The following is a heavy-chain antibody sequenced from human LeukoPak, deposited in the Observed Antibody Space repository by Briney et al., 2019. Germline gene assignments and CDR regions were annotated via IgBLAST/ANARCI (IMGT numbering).Heavy chain of an antibody. CDR3: ARLEAGPGISYYYGMDV. CDR2: IYPGDSDA. CDR1: GYIFANYW. Sequence: GEYLKISCKGSGYIFANYWIGWVRQMPGKGLEWMGIIYPGDSDAKYSPSFEGQVTISVDKSFSTAYLQWSSLKASDTAMYSCARLEAGPGISYYYGMDVWGQGTTVTVSS. J-gene: IGHJ6*02. V-gene: IGHV5-51*01. D-gene: IGHD6-19*01.